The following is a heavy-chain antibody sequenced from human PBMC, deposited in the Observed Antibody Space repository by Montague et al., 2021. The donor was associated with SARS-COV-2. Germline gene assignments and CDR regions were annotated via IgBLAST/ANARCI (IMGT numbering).Heavy chain of an antibody. CDR3: VREGRSSAYAMDY. Sequence: SETLSLTCTVSGASMSGSYWGWVRQPPGKGPEWIGNIYSSGGTHYNPSLKSRVTISVDTSKSQFSLRLTSVTAADTAVYYCVREGRSSAYAMDYWGQGTLVTVSS. J-gene: IGHJ4*02. CDR1: GASMSGSY. D-gene: IGHD3-22*01. CDR2: IYSSGGT. V-gene: IGHV4-59*01.